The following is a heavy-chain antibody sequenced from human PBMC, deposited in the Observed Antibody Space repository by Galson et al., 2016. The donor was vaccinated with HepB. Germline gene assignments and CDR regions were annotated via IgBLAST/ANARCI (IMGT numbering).Heavy chain of an antibody. CDR1: GFSISSSSYY. CDR2: FDYSGRT. V-gene: IGHV4-39*01. CDR3: ARGTHYGDFSDY. Sequence: SETLSLTCTVSGFSISSSSYYWGWIRQPPGKGLEWIGTFDYSGRTHYNPSLKRRVTMSADTSKNQFTLNLRPVTAADTALYFCARGTHYGDFSDYWGLGTLVTVSS. D-gene: IGHD4-17*01. J-gene: IGHJ4*01.